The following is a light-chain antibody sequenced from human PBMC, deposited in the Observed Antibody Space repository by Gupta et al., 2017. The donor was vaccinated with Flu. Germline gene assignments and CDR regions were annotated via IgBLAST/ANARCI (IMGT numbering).Light chain of an antibody. J-gene: IGKJ2*01. CDR2: KGS. V-gene: IGKV1-5*03. CDR1: QSISSW. Sequence: DIQMTQSPSTLSASVGDRVTITCRASQSISSWLVWYQQKPGKAPKILISKGSDLESGVPSRFSGSASGTEFTLTIDILHPDDFATYYCQQYKSYPYNFGQGTKMEIK. CDR3: QQYKSYPYN.